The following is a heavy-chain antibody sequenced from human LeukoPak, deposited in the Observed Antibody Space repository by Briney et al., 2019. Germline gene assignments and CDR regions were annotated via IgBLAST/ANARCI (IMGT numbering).Heavy chain of an antibody. Sequence: GASVKVSCKASGYTFTGYYMHWVRQAPGQGLEWMGWINPNSGGTNYAQKFQGRVTMTRDTSISTAYMELSRLRSDDTAVYYCARAPHRSIAARLDYWGQGTLVTVSS. CDR1: GYTFTGYY. V-gene: IGHV1-2*02. CDR3: ARAPHRSIAARLDY. D-gene: IGHD6-6*01. J-gene: IGHJ4*02. CDR2: INPNSGGT.